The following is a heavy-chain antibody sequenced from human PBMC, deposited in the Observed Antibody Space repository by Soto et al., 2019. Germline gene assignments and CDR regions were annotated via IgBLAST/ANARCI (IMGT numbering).Heavy chain of an antibody. V-gene: IGHV4-30-4*01. D-gene: IGHD3-9*01. Sequence: PSETLSLTCTVSGGSISSGDYYWSWIRQPPGKGLEWIGYIYYSGSTYYNPSLKSRVTISVDTSKNQFSLKLSSVTAADTAVYYCARDHYVYDILLGYGYYYGFKVFGHGTTV. CDR1: GGSISSGDYY. CDR2: IYYSGST. CDR3: ARDHYVYDILLGYGYYYGFKV. J-gene: IGHJ6*02.